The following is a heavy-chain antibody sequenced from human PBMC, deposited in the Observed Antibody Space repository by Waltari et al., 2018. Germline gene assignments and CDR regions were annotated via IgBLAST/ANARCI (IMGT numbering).Heavy chain of an antibody. J-gene: IGHJ4*02. CDR2: IKSKTDGGTT. CDR1: GFTYSNAG. CDR3: ARVLEWLLFFDY. Sequence: EVQLVESGGGLVKPGGYLRLSCAAAGFTYSNAGLRWVRQAPGKGLEWVGRIKSKTDGGTTDFAAPVKGRFTISRDDSKNTLYLQMNSLRAEDTAVYYCARVLEWLLFFDYWGQGTLVTVSS. D-gene: IGHD3-3*01. V-gene: IGHV3-15*01.